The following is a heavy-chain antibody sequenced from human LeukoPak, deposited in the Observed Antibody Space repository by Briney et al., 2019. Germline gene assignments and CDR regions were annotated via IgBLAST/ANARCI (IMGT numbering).Heavy chain of an antibody. CDR2: MNPNSGNT. Sequence: GSVKDSCKASGYTFTSYDINWVRQATGQGLEWMGWMNPNSGNTGYAQKFQGRVTMTRNTSISTAYMELSSLRSEDTAVYYCARVLYSSSWYGDYNWFDPWGQGTLVTVSS. CDR3: ARVLYSSSWYGDYNWFDP. D-gene: IGHD6-13*01. V-gene: IGHV1-8*01. J-gene: IGHJ5*02. CDR1: GYTFTSYD.